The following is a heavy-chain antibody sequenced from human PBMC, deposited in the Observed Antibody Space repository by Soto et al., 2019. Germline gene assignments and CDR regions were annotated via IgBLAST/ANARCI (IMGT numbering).Heavy chain of an antibody. Sequence: GGSLRLSCAASGFTFSSYGMHWVRQAPGKGLEWVAVIWYDGSNKYYADSVKGRFTISRDNSKNTLYLQMNSLRAEDTAVYYCAREKSSSPTGQHDAFDIWGQGTMVTVSS. D-gene: IGHD6-13*01. CDR1: GFTFSSYG. J-gene: IGHJ3*02. V-gene: IGHV3-33*01. CDR3: AREKSSSPTGQHDAFDI. CDR2: IWYDGSNK.